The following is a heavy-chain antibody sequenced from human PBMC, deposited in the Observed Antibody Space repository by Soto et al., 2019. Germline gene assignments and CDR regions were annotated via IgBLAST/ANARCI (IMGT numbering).Heavy chain of an antibody. CDR3: ARGIAAAGTQTVFDY. CDR1: GGSFSGYY. J-gene: IGHJ4*02. Sequence: SETLSLTCSIYGGSFSGYYWSWIRQPPGKGLEWIGEINHSGSTNYNPSLKSRVTTSVDTSKNQFSLKLSSVTAADTAVYYCARGIAAAGTQTVFDYWGQGTLVTVSS. D-gene: IGHD6-13*01. V-gene: IGHV4-34*01. CDR2: INHSGST.